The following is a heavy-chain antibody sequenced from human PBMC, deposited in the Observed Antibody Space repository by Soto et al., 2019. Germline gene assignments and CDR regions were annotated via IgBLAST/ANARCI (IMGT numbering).Heavy chain of an antibody. CDR2: IYYSGST. J-gene: IGHJ6*02. V-gene: IGHV4-59*01. Sequence: SETLSLTCTVSVGSISSYYWSWIRQPPGKGLEWIGYIYYSGSTNYNPSLKSRVTISVDTSKNQFSLKLSSVTAADTAVYYCARGLWFGELGDGYYYYGMDVWGQGTTVTVSS. D-gene: IGHD3-10*01. CDR3: ARGLWFGELGDGYYYYGMDV. CDR1: VGSISSYY.